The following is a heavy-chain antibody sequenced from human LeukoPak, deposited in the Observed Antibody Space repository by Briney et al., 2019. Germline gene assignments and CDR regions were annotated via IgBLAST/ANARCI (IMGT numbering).Heavy chain of an antibody. J-gene: IGHJ4*02. CDR3: ARGVQLRYYFDY. Sequence: SVKVSCKASGGTFSSYAISWVRQAPGQGLEWMGGIIPILGTANYAQKFQGRVTITADESTSTAYMELSSLRSEDTAVYYCARGVQLRYYFDYWGQGTLVTVSS. V-gene: IGHV1-69*13. D-gene: IGHD5-18*01. CDR2: IIPILGTA. CDR1: GGTFSSYA.